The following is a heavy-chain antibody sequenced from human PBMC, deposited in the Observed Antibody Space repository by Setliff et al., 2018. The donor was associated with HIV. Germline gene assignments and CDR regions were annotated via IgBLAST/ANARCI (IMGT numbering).Heavy chain of an antibody. D-gene: IGHD3-16*01. CDR3: ARDVPWGDYYYYMDA. CDR1: GGSISSYY. V-gene: IGHV4-4*07. J-gene: IGHJ6*03. CDR2: IYTSGST. Sequence: PSETLSLTCTVSGGSISSYYWSWIRQPAGKGLEWIGHIYTSGSTNYNPSLKSRVTMSVDPSKNQFSLKLSSVTAADTAVYYCARDVPWGDYYYYMDAWGKGTTVTVSS.